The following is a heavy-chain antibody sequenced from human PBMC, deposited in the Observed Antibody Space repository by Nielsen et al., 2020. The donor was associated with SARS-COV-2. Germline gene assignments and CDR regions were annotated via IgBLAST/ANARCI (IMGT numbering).Heavy chain of an antibody. J-gene: IGHJ6*02. CDR2: IWYDGSNK. D-gene: IGHD3-16*02. CDR1: GFTFSSYG. V-gene: IGHV3-33*01. Sequence: GESLKISCAASGFTFSSYGMHWVRQAPGKGLEWVAVIWYDGSNKYYADSVKGRFTISRDNSKNTLYLQMNSLRDEDTAVYYCAGHLSWYGMDVWGQGTTVTVSS. CDR3: AGHLSWYGMDV.